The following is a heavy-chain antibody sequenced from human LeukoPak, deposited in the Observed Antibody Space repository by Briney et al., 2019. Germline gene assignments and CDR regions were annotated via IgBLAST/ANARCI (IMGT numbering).Heavy chain of an antibody. CDR2: MYTSGSN. CDR1: GDSISSSSYY. V-gene: IGHV4-61*02. CDR3: AKAPLQPWNYMDV. D-gene: IGHD3-3*01. Sequence: TLSLTCTVSGDSISSSSYYWNWIRQPAGKGLEWIGRMYTSGSNNYNPSLRSRVTISADTSKNQFSLKLVSVTAADTAVYYCAKAPLQPWNYMDVWGKGTTVTVSS. J-gene: IGHJ6*03.